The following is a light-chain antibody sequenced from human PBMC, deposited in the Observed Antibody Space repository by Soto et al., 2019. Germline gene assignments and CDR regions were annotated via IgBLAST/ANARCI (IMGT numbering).Light chain of an antibody. CDR3: CSLTTSHTYV. Sequence: QLVLTQSPSASASLGASVKLTCTLSSGHSNYAIAWHQQLPEKGPRYLMKVLDDGSHTKADGIPDRFSGSSSGADRYLTISGLQSDDEADYYCCSLTTSHTYVFGSGTKLTVL. J-gene: IGLJ1*01. CDR2: VLDDGSH. V-gene: IGLV4-69*01. CDR1: SGHSNYA.